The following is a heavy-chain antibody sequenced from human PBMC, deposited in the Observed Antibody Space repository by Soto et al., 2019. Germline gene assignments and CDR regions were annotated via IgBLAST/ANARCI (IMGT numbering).Heavy chain of an antibody. Sequence: ASVKVSCKASGYTFTSYDINWVRQATGQGLEWMGWMNPHSGDVDYAQKFQGRVTMTTNTSIGTAYMELSSLRSEDTAVYYCARAPHSIDYTEYWNWFAPWGQGTLVTVSS. D-gene: IGHD4-4*01. J-gene: IGHJ5*02. CDR3: ARAPHSIDYTEYWNWFAP. CDR1: GYTFTSYD. CDR2: MNPHSGDV. V-gene: IGHV1-8*01.